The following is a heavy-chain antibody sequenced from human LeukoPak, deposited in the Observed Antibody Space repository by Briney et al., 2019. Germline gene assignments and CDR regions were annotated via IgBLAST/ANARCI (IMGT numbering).Heavy chain of an antibody. CDR3: ARVVVVITNDISDI. CDR2: INPSGGST. Sequence: ASVKVSCKASGYTFTSYYMHWVRQAPGQGLEWMGIINPSGGSTSYAQKFQGRVTITADESTSTAYMELSSLRSEDTAMYYCARVVVVITNDISDIWGQGTMVIVSS. J-gene: IGHJ3*02. D-gene: IGHD3-22*01. CDR1: GYTFTSYY. V-gene: IGHV1-46*01.